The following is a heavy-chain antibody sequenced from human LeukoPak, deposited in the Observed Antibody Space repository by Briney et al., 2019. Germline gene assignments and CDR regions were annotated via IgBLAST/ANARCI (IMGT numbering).Heavy chain of an antibody. D-gene: IGHD3-9*01. J-gene: IGHJ6*03. CDR1: GFTFSSSA. CDR2: ISLSGGST. Sequence: GGSLRLSCAVSGFTFSSSAMNWVRQAPGKGLEWVSGISLSGGSTYYADSVKGRFTISRDNSKNTLYLQMNSLRAEDTAVYYCAKDGGEYYDILTGYYPRLYYMDVWGKGTTVTISS. V-gene: IGHV3-23*01. CDR3: AKDGGEYYDILTGYYPRLYYMDV.